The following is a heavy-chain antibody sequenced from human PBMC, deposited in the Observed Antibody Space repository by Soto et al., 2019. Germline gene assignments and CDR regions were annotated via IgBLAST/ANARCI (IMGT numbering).Heavy chain of an antibody. CDR2: ISGGGTGT. Sequence: EVQLLQSGGGVVQPGGSLRLSCAVSGFSFNNYAMNWVRLAPGKGLEWVSSISGGGTGTYSADAVRGRFTISSDKSRNTVYLQMSSLRAEDTAVYYFAKGHYYDNVGNWVANQAFDSWGQGSLVTVSS. D-gene: IGHD3-22*01. CDR3: AKGHYYDNVGNWVANQAFDS. V-gene: IGHV3-23*01. J-gene: IGHJ4*02. CDR1: GFSFNNYA.